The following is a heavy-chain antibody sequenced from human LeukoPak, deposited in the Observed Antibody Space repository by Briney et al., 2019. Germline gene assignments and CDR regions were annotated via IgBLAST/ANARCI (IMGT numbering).Heavy chain of an antibody. CDR1: GGSISSYY. CDR2: IYYSGST. Sequence: KPSETLSLTCTVSGGSISSYYWSWIRQPPGKGLEWIGYIYYSGSTNYNPSLKSRVTISVDTSKNQFSLKLSSVTAADTAVYYCASGGYYDSSGYYIVQFDYWGQGTLVAVSS. J-gene: IGHJ4*02. CDR3: ASGGYYDSSGYYIVQFDY. D-gene: IGHD3-22*01. V-gene: IGHV4-59*01.